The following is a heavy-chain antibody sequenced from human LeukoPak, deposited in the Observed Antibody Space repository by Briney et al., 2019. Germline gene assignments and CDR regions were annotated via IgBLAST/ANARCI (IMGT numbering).Heavy chain of an antibody. D-gene: IGHD3-10*01. CDR1: SGSIRSNSYY. J-gene: IGHJ6*03. CDR3: TTGSSRYYYYMDV. CDR2: IYFSGNT. V-gene: IGHV4-39*01. Sequence: SETLSPTCTVSSGSIRSNSYYWGWIRQPPGKGLEWIGSIYFSGNTYYNPSLKGRVTISVDTSKNQFSLKLSSVTAADTAVYYCTTGSSRYYYYMDVWGKGTTVTVSS.